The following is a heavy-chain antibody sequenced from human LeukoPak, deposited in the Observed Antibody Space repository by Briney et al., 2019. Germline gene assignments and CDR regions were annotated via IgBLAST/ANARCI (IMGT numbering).Heavy chain of an antibody. D-gene: IGHD3-10*01. CDR3: AKDIGGSGSYYIYYYYGMDV. CDR1: GFTFDDYA. V-gene: IGHV3-43*02. CDR2: ISGDGGST. J-gene: IGHJ6*02. Sequence: PGGSLRLSCAASGFTFDDYAMHWVRQAPGKGLEWVSLISGDGGSTYYADSVKGRFTISRDSSKNSLYLQMNSLRTEDTALYYCAKDIGGSGSYYIYYYYGMDVWGQGTTVTVSS.